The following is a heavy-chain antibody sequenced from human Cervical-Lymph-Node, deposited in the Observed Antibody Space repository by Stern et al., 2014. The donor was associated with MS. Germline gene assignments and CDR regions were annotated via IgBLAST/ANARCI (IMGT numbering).Heavy chain of an antibody. CDR3: ARDTSSPERSDW. Sequence: MQLVQSGGGVIQPGGSLRLSCTASGFTVSRDYMTWVRQAPGKGLEWVSLITNFGSTIYTDSVKGRFTISRDDSKNTVYLHMTSLRAEDTAMYYCARDTSSPERSDWWGQGTLVTVSS. V-gene: IGHV3-53*01. J-gene: IGHJ4*02. CDR2: ITNFGST. CDR1: GFTVSRDY. D-gene: IGHD1-1*01.